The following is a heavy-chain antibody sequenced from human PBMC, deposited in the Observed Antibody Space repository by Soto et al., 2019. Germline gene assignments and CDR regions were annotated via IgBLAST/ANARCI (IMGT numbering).Heavy chain of an antibody. CDR1: GGSVSSGSYY. CDR2: AFYTGRA. Sequence: PSETLSLTCTVSGGSVSSGSYYWSWIRQPPGKGLEWIGYAFYTGRANYNASLKSRVSISLDTSNYQFSLKLSSVTAADTAVYYCARDGDGRMTTNPYYYNGMDVWGPGTTVTVSS. CDR3: ARDGDGRMTTNPYYYNGMDV. J-gene: IGHJ6*02. D-gene: IGHD4-4*01. V-gene: IGHV4-61*01.